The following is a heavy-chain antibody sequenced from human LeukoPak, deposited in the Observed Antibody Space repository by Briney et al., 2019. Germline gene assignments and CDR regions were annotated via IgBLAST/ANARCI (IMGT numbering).Heavy chain of an antibody. CDR1: GFTFSSYG. Sequence: GGSLRLSCAASGFTFSSYGMHWVRQAPGKGLEWVAVISYDGSNKYYADSVKGRFTISRDNSKNTLYLQMNSLRAEDTAVYYCAKARPRGDSSGYYFDYWGQGTLVTVSS. CDR2: ISYDGSNK. D-gene: IGHD3-22*01. V-gene: IGHV3-30*18. CDR3: AKARPRGDSSGYYFDY. J-gene: IGHJ4*02.